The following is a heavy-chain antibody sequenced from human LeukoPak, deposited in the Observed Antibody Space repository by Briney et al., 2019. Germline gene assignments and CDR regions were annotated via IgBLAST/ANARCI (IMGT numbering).Heavy chain of an antibody. J-gene: IGHJ4*02. D-gene: IGHD6-13*01. CDR2: IRSDGGST. CDR1: GFTFSSYD. CDR3: ATLASGYSSPFDY. Sequence: GGSLRLSCAASGFTFSSYDMSWVRQAPGKGLEWVSFIRSDGGSTLYADSVKGRFTISRDNSKNTLYAEMTSLRAENTAVYYCATLASGYSSPFDYWGEGTLVTVSS. V-gene: IGHV3-23*01.